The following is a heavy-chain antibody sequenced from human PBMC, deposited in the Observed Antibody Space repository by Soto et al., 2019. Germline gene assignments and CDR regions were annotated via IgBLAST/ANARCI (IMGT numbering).Heavy chain of an antibody. Sequence: QVQLQESGPGLVKPSETLSLTCTVSGCSISSYYWSWIRQPPGKGLAWSGYSYYSGSTNYNPSLKSRVTISVDTSKNQFSLKLSAVTAADTAVYYCARAFRRIAAAGYYYYYYMDVWGKGTTVTVSS. CDR3: ARAFRRIAAAGYYYYYYMDV. V-gene: IGHV4-59*01. J-gene: IGHJ6*03. D-gene: IGHD6-13*01. CDR1: GCSISSYY. CDR2: SYYSGST.